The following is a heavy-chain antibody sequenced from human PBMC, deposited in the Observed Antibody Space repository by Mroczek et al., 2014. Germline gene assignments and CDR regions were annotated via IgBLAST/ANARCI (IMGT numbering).Heavy chain of an antibody. CDR3: ARDNDFWSGYYVDFDY. V-gene: IGHV3-48*01. D-gene: IGHD3-3*01. CDR1: GFTFSSYS. CDR2: ISSSSSTI. Sequence: VQLQQSGGGLVQPGGSLRLSCAASGFTFSSYSMNWVRQAPGKGLEWVSYISSSSSTIYYADSVKGRFTISRDNAKNSLYLQMNSLRAEDTAVYYCARDNDFWSGYYVDFDYWGQGTLVTVSS. J-gene: IGHJ4*02.